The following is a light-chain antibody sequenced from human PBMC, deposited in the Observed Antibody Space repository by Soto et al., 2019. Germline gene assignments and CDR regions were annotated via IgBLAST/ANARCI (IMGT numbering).Light chain of an antibody. V-gene: IGLV2-14*03. J-gene: IGLJ3*02. CDR3: SSYTSSTSLV. CDR1: SSDIGAYNY. Sequence: QSALTQPASLSGSPGQSVTISCTGTSSDIGAYNYVSWYQQQPGKAPKLIIYDVSNRPPGVSYRFSDSKSGYTASLTISGLQADDEADYYCSSYTSSTSLVFGGGTKLTVL. CDR2: DVS.